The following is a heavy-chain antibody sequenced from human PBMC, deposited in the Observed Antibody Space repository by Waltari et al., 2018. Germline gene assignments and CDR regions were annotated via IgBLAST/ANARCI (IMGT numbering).Heavy chain of an antibody. CDR3: AKESLLDY. J-gene: IGHJ4*02. V-gene: IGHV3-23*03. CDR2: SYSGGSST. CDR1: GFTFSSYA. Sequence: EVQLLESGGGLVQPGGSLRLSCAASGFTFSSYAMSWVRQAPGKGLEWVSVSYSGGSSTYYADSVKGRFTISRDNSKNTLYLQMNSLRAEDTAVYYCAKESLLDYWGQGTLVTVSS.